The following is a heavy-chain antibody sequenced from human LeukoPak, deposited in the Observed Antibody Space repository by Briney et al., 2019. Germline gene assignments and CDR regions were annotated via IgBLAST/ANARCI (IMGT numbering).Heavy chain of an antibody. CDR3: ARDSQKSGWLDY. J-gene: IGHJ4*02. CDR2: IYTSGST. Sequence: SETLSLTCTVSGGSISSGSYYWSWIRQPAGKGLEWIGRIYTSGSTNYNPSLKSRVTISVDTSKNQFSLKLSSVTAADTAVYYCARDSQKSGWLDYWGQGTLVTVSS. CDR1: GGSISSGSYY. D-gene: IGHD6-19*01. V-gene: IGHV4-61*02.